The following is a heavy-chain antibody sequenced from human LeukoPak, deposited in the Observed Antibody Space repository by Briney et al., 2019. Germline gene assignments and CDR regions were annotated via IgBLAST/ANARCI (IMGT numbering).Heavy chain of an antibody. CDR3: AKDWDYGSGSYYMDY. CDR2: IRYDGSNK. J-gene: IGHJ4*02. D-gene: IGHD3-10*01. CDR1: GFTFSSYG. V-gene: IGHV3-30*02. Sequence: GGSLRLSCAAPGFTFSSYGMHWVRQAPGKGLEWVAFIRYDGSNKYYADSVKGRFTISRDNTKNTLYLQMNSLRAEDTAVYYCAKDWDYGSGSYYMDYWGQGTLVTVSS.